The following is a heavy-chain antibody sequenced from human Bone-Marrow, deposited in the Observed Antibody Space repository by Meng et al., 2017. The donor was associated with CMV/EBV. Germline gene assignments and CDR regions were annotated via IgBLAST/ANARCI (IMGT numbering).Heavy chain of an antibody. CDR3: ARRCCSSTRWPYGDYRAMDV. D-gene: IGHD2-2*01. Sequence: SGTLSLSCNVSGGSISSSSYYWGWIRQPPGKGLQWIGSIYYSGSTYYNPSLKSRVTISVDTSKNQFSLKLSSVTAADTAVYYCARRCCSSTRWPYGDYRAMDVWGQGTMVTVSS. V-gene: IGHV4-39*01. J-gene: IGHJ3*01. CDR2: IYYSGST. CDR1: GGSISSSSYY.